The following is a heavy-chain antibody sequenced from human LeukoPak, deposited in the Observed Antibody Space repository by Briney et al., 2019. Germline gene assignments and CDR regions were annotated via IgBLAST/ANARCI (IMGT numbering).Heavy chain of an antibody. CDR3: ARDLRVYSSSWY. V-gene: IGHV3-30-3*01. CDR1: GFTFSSYA. CDR2: ISYDGTNK. Sequence: GGSLRLSCAASGFTFSSYAMHWVRQAPGKGLEWVATISYDGTNKYYADSVKGRFTISRDNSKDTLYLQMNSLRAEDTAVYYCARDLRVYSSSWYWGQGTLVTVSS. D-gene: IGHD6-13*01. J-gene: IGHJ4*02.